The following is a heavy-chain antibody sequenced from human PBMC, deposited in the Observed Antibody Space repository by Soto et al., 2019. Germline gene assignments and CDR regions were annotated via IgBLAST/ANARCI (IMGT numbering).Heavy chain of an antibody. V-gene: IGHV4-31*03. CDR2: IYYSGST. J-gene: IGHJ3*02. Sequence: SETLSLTCTVSGGSISSGGYYWSWIRQHPGKGLEWIGYIYYSGSTYYNPSLKSRVTISVDASKNQFSLKLSSVTAADTAVYYCARDKWYSSSYDAFDIWGQGTMVTVSS. CDR3: ARDKWYSSSYDAFDI. CDR1: GGSISSGGYY. D-gene: IGHD6-6*01.